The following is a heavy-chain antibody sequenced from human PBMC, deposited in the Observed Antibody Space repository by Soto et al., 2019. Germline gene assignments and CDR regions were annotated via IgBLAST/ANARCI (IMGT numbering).Heavy chain of an antibody. D-gene: IGHD4-17*01. J-gene: IGHJ4*02. CDR1: GGSFSGYY. CDR2: INHSGST. V-gene: IGHV4-34*01. CDR3: ARRDYGDSD. Sequence: SETLSLTXAVYGGSFSGYYWSWIRQPPGKGLEWIGEINHSGSTNYNPSLKSRVTISVDTSKNQFSLKLSSVTAADTAVYYCARRDYGDSDWGQGTLVTVSS.